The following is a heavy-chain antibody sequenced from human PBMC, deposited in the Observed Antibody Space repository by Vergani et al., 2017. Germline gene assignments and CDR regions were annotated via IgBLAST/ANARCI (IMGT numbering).Heavy chain of an antibody. CDR1: GGTFSSYA. J-gene: IGHJ1*01. Sequence: QVQLVQSGAEVKKPGSSVKVSCKASGGTFSSYAISWVRQAPGQGLEWMGRIIPIFGTANYAQKFKGRVTITADESTSTAYMELSSLRSEDTAVYYCASPPVAAAGMYQAAEDEYFQHWGQGTLVTVSS. D-gene: IGHD6-13*01. V-gene: IGHV1-69*13. CDR3: ASPPVAAAGMYQAAEDEYFQH. CDR2: IIPIFGTA.